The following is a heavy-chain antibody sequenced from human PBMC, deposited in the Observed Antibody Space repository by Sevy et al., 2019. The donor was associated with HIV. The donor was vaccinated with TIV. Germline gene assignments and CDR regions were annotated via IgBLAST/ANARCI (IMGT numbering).Heavy chain of an antibody. V-gene: IGHV3-11*06. Sequence: GESLKISCAASGFTFSDYYMSWIRQAPGKGLEWVSYISSSSSYTNYAESVKGRFTISRDNAKNSLYLQRNSLRAEDTAVYYCARVWVSDYVMQREIYYYGMDVWGQGTTVTVSS. CDR3: ARVWVSDYVMQREIYYYGMDV. CDR2: ISSSSSYT. D-gene: IGHD3-16*01. J-gene: IGHJ6*02. CDR1: GFTFSDYY.